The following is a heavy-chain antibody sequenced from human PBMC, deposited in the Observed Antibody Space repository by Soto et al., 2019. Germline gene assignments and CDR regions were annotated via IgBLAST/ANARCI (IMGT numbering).Heavy chain of an antibody. CDR3: ASSHCSSTSCHEDWFDP. D-gene: IGHD2-2*01. CDR1: GGSISSGGYY. CDR2: IYYSGST. Sequence: ASETLSLTCTVSGGSISSGGYYWSWIRQHPGKGLEWIGYIYYSGSTYYNPSLKSRVTISVDTSKNQFSLKLSSVTAADTAVYYCASSHCSSTSCHEDWFDPWGQGTLVTVSS. V-gene: IGHV4-31*03. J-gene: IGHJ5*02.